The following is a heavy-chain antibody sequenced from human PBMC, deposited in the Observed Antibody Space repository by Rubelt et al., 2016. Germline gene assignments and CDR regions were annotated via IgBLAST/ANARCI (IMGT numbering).Heavy chain of an antibody. D-gene: IGHD3-10*01. CDR3: AKAIASLIRRGIDH. CDR2: IWYDGSHK. J-gene: IGHJ4*02. V-gene: IGHV3-33*06. Sequence: QAPGKGLEWVAVIWYDGSHKYYADSVKGRFTISKDNSKSTLYLQMNSLRAEDTAVYYCAKAIASLIRRGIDHWGQGTMVAVSS.